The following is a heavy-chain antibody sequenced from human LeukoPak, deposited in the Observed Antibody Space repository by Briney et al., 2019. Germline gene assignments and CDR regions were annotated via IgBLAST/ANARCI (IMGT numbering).Heavy chain of an antibody. D-gene: IGHD3-10*01. J-gene: IGHJ3*01. Sequence: PSETLSLTCAVYGGSYSGYYWSWIRQPPGKGLEWIGEINHSGSTNYNPSLKSRVTISVDTSKNQFSLKLSSVTAADTAVYYCASLRGHDAFDLWGEGTMVTVSS. CDR3: ASLRGHDAFDL. CDR1: GGSYSGYY. V-gene: IGHV4-34*01. CDR2: INHSGST.